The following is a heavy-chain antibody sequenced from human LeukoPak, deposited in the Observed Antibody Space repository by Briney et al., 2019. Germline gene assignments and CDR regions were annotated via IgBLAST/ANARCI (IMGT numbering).Heavy chain of an antibody. CDR3: ARGPERGEYQPLWVPAFDI. J-gene: IGHJ3*02. Sequence: SETLSLTCAVYGGSFSGYYWSWIRQPPGKGLEWIGEINHSGSTNYNPSLKSRVTISVDTSKNQFSLKLSSVTAADTAVYYCARGPERGEYQPLWVPAFDIWGQGTMVTVSS. V-gene: IGHV4-34*01. D-gene: IGHD2-2*01. CDR2: INHSGST. CDR1: GGSFSGYY.